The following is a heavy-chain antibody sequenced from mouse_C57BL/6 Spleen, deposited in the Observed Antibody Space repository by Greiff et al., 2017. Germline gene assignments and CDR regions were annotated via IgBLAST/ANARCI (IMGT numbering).Heavy chain of an antibody. D-gene: IGHD2-2*01. CDR3: ARHGGYDGGPFGY. V-gene: IGHV2-6-1*01. CDR2: IWSDGST. Sequence: VQLVESGPGLVAPSQSLSITCTVSGFSLTSYGVPWVRQPPGKGLEWLVVIWSDGSTTYNSALKSRLSISKDNSKSQVFLKMNSLQTDDTAMDYCARHGGYDGGPFGYWGQGTTLTVSS. CDR1: GFSLTSYG. J-gene: IGHJ2*01.